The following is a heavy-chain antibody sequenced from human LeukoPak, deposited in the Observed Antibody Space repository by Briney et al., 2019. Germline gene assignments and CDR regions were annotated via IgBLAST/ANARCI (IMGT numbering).Heavy chain of an antibody. D-gene: IGHD3-9*01. CDR1: GFTFSSYW. CDR2: VKQDGSEK. J-gene: IGHJ4*02. Sequence: GGSLRLSCAASGFTFSSYWMSWVRQAPGKGLEWVANVKQDGSEKYYVDSVKGRFTISRDNSKNTLYLQMNSLRAEDTAVYYCARGILTGYYFDYWGQGTLVTVSS. V-gene: IGHV3-7*01. CDR3: ARGILTGYYFDY.